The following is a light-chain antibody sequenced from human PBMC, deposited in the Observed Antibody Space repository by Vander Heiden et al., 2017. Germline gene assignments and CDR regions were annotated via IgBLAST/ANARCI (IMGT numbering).Light chain of an antibody. CDR2: TAS. J-gene: IGKJ3*01. Sequence: DIQMTQSPSSLSASVGDRVTITCRSSHSISRYLIWYQQKPGKAPKLLIYTASILQSGVPSRFSGSGSETDFTLTIISLQPEDFATYYCQQSDSTPFTFGPGTKVDIK. V-gene: IGKV1-39*01. CDR3: QQSDSTPFT. CDR1: HSISRY.